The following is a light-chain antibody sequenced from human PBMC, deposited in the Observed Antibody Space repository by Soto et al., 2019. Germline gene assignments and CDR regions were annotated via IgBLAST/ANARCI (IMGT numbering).Light chain of an antibody. Sequence: EIVLTQSPGTLSLSPGERATLSCRASQSVSSSYLAWYQQKPGQAPRLLIYGASSRATGIPDRFSGSGSGTDFTLTISRLEPEDFAVYYCQKYGRSPLTFGGGTKVDI. CDR2: GAS. CDR3: QKYGRSPLT. J-gene: IGKJ4*01. V-gene: IGKV3-20*01. CDR1: QSVSSSY.